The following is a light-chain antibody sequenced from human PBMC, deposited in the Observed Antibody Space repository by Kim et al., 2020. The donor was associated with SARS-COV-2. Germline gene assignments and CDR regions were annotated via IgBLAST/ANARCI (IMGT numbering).Light chain of an antibody. J-gene: IGKJ3*01. Sequence: ASISCRSRQSLVYSDVYICFNWFHQRPHQSPQRLIYKVSNRDSGVPDRFSGSGSGTDFTLQISRVEAVDVGVYYFMQGTHWPFTFGPGTKVDIK. CDR3: MQGTHWPFT. V-gene: IGKV2-30*01. CDR1: QSLVYSDVYIC. CDR2: KVS.